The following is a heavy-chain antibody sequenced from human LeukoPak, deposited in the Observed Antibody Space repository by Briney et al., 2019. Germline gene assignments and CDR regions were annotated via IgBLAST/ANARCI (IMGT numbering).Heavy chain of an antibody. CDR3: ARDHFGSLDS. V-gene: IGHV4-61*01. CDR1: GFSVATDSYC. J-gene: IGHJ4*02. Sequence: SETLFLTCTVSGFSVATDSYCWGWIRQPPGKGLEWIGYDYCGGNTNYDPSLKRRVTISVDTSKNQFSLTLTSVTAADTAVYFCARDHFGSLDSWGQGILVTVSS. CDR2: DYCGGNT. D-gene: IGHD3-10*01.